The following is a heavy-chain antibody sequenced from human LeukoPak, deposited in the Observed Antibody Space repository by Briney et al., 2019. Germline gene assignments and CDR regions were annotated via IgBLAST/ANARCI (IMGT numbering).Heavy chain of an antibody. CDR2: IHSDGSST. V-gene: IGHV3-74*01. J-gene: IGHJ4*02. Sequence: SGGCLRLSCAASGFTFSRYWMHWVREAPGQGLVWVSRIHSDGSSTTYADSVKGRFTISRDNAKNTLYLQMNGLRAEDTAVYYCARGWEMATIGYDYWGQGTLVTVSS. D-gene: IGHD5-24*01. CDR1: GFTFSRYW. CDR3: ARGWEMATIGYDY.